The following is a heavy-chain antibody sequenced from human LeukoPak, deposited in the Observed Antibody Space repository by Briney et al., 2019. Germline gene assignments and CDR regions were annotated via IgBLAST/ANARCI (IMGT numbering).Heavy chain of an antibody. D-gene: IGHD3-22*01. CDR3: ARGFSGYYYPFDY. Sequence: GGSLRLSCAASGFTFSSYGMSWVRQAPGKGLEWVSAIKGRFTISRDDSKNTLYLQMNSLRAEDTAVYYCARGFSGYYYPFDYWGQGTLVTVSS. J-gene: IGHJ4*02. CDR2: I. V-gene: IGHV3-23*01. CDR1: GFTFSSYG.